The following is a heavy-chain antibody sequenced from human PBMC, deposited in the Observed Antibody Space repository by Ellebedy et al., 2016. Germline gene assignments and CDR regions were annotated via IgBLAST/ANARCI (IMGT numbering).Heavy chain of an antibody. CDR1: GFTFSSYS. J-gene: IGHJ5*02. CDR3: ARTTSYNWFDP. Sequence: GESLKISCAASGFTFSSYSMNWVRQAPGKGLEWVSYISSSSTTIYYADSVKGRFTISKDNAKNSLYLQLKNLRDEDTAVYYCARTTSYNWFDPWGQGTLVSVSS. D-gene: IGHD1-1*01. V-gene: IGHV3-48*02. CDR2: ISSSSTTI.